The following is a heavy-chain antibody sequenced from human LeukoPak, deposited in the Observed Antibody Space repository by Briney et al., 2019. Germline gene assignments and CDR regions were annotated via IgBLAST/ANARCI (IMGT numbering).Heavy chain of an antibody. CDR1: GDSISSRTHY. J-gene: IGHJ5*02. CDR2: IYYSGDT. CDR3: ARSIGMLYTVGGFDP. D-gene: IGHD2-8*01. V-gene: IGHV4-39*02. Sequence: PSETLSLTCTVSGDSISSRTHYWGWIRQSPGKGLEWIASIYYSGDTYYNPSLKSRVTISVDTTKSHFSLKLTSVTASDTAVYYCARSIGMLYTVGGFDPWGQGALVTVSS.